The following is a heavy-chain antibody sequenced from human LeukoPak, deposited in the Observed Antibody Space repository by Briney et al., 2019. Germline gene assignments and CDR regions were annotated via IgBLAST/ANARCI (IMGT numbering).Heavy chain of an antibody. D-gene: IGHD2-2*01. Sequence: GASVKVSCKASGYTFTAYYIHWVRQAPGQGLKWMGWIDTSSGATNYAQKFQGRVTITRDASIGTAYMELTSLISDDTAIYYCASEAYCSINRRYVQRVASCGQGTLVTVSS. CDR2: IDTSSGAT. CDR1: GYTFTAYY. CDR3: ASEAYCSINRRYVQRVAS. J-gene: IGHJ4*02. V-gene: IGHV1-2*02.